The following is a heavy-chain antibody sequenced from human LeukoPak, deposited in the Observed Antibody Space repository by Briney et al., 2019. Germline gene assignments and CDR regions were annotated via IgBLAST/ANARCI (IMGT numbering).Heavy chain of an antibody. CDR1: GGTFSSYA. J-gene: IGHJ4*02. CDR2: IIPIFGTA. Sequence: PSVKVSCKASGGTFSSYAISWVPQAPGQGLEWIGRIIPIFGTANYAQKFQGRVTITTDESTSTAYMELSSLRSEDTAVYYCATDCGGDCYSVGGWGQGTLVTVSS. V-gene: IGHV1-69*05. D-gene: IGHD2-21*02. CDR3: ATDCGGDCYSVGG.